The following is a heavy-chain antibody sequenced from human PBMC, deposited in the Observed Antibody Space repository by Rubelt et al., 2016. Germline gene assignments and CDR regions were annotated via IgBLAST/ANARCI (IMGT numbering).Heavy chain of an antibody. Sequence: WSWIRQPPGKGLEWIGEINHSGSTNYNPSLKSRVTISVDTSKNQFSLKLSSVTAADTAVYYCARRVGQLDYWGQGTLVTVSS. CDR3: ARRVGQLDY. D-gene: IGHD6-6*01. J-gene: IGHJ4*02. V-gene: IGHV4-34*01. CDR2: INHSGST.